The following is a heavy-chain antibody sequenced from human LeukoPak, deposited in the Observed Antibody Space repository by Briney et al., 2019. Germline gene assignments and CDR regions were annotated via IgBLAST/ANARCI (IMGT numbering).Heavy chain of an antibody. V-gene: IGHV3-74*01. J-gene: IGHJ4*02. Sequence: GGSLRLSCAASGFTFSSYWMHWVRQAPGKGLVWVSRINSDGSSTSYADSVKGRFTISRDYAKNTLYLQMNSLRAEDTAVYYCARGGYSGYVPLDYWGQGTLVTVSS. CDR3: ARGGYSGYVPLDY. CDR2: INSDGSST. D-gene: IGHD5-12*01. CDR1: GFTFSSYW.